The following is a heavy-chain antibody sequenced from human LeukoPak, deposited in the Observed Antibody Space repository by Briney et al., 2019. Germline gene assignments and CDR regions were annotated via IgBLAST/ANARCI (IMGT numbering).Heavy chain of an antibody. CDR1: GGTFSSYA. D-gene: IGHD5-18*01. J-gene: IGHJ4*02. CDR2: IIPILGIA. Sequence: SVKVSCKASGGTFSSYAISWVRQAPGQGLEWMGRIIPILGIANYAQKFQGRVTITADKSTSTAYMELSSLRSEDTAVYYCAKERGYSYTYVDYWGQGTLVTVSS. CDR3: AKERGYSYTYVDY. V-gene: IGHV1-69*04.